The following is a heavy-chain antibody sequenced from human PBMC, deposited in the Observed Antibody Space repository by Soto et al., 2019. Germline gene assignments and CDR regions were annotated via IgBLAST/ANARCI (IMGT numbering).Heavy chain of an antibody. CDR1: GFTFSTYA. CDR3: AKASILTESYHYHDMDV. D-gene: IGHD3-9*01. Sequence: GGSLRLSCVASGFTFSTYAMSWVRQAPGKGLEWVSGIGDLSGGTDYADPVKGRLTISRDNSKNTLYLQMNSLRAEDTAVYFCAKASILTESYHYHDMDVCGQGT. CDR2: IGDLSGGT. J-gene: IGHJ6*01. V-gene: IGHV3-23*01.